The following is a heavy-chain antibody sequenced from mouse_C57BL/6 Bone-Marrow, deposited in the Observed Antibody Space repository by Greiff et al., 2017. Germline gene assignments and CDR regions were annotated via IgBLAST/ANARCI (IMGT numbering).Heavy chain of an antibody. CDR3: ARAPYYYGSSFYYAMDY. V-gene: IGHV1-81*01. CDR2: IYPRSGNT. J-gene: IGHJ4*01. CDR1: GYTFTSYG. Sequence: LLESGAELARPGASVKLSCKASGYTFTSYGISWVKQRTGQGLEWIGEIYPRSGNTYYNEKFKGKATLTADKSSSTAYMELRSLTSEDSAVXFCARAPYYYGSSFYYAMDYWGQGTSVTVSS. D-gene: IGHD1-1*01.